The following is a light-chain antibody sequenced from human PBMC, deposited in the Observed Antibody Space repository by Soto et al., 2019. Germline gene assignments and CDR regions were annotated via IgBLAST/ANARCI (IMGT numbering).Light chain of an antibody. CDR1: TSDVGGYNL. J-gene: IGLJ2*01. V-gene: IGLV2-23*01. CDR2: EGS. CDR3: CSYAGSSTSVV. Sequence: QSALAQPPSASGSPGQSVAISCTGTTSDVGGYNLVSWYQQHPGKAPKLMIYEGSKRPSGVSNRFSGSKSGNTASLTISGLQAEDEADYYCCSYAGSSTSVVFGGGTKLTVL.